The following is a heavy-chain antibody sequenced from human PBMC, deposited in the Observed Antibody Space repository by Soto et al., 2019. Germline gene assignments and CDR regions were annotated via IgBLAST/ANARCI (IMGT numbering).Heavy chain of an antibody. D-gene: IGHD4-17*01. V-gene: IGHV5-51*01. CDR1: GYSFTSYW. Sequence: GESLKISCKGSGYSFTSYWIGWVRQMPGKGLEWMGIIYPGDSDTRYSPSFQGQVTISADKSISTAYLQWSSLKASDTAMYYCARRALDYGDYLIAFDIWGQGTMVTVSS. J-gene: IGHJ3*02. CDR2: IYPGDSDT. CDR3: ARRALDYGDYLIAFDI.